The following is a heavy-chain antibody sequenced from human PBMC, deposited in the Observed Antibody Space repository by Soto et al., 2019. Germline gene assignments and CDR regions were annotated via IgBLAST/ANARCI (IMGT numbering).Heavy chain of an antibody. CDR3: ARGISMIVEVQRDAPDKYYFDS. D-gene: IGHD3-22*01. CDR2: INHSGST. V-gene: IGHV4-34*01. J-gene: IGHJ4*02. Sequence: PSETLSLTCAVYGGSFSGYFWSWIRQPPGKGLEWIGEINHSGSTNSNLSLKSRVTMSVDTSKNQFSLKLSSVTAADTAVYYCARGISMIVEVQRDAPDKYYFDSWSQGTLVTVSS. CDR1: GGSFSGYF.